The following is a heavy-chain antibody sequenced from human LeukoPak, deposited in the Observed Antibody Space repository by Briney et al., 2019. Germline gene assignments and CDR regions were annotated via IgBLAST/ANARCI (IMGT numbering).Heavy chain of an antibody. V-gene: IGHV1-69*04. CDR1: GGTFSSYA. Sequence: SVKVSCKASGGTFSSYAISWVRQAPGQGLEWMGRIIPILGIANYAQKFQGRVTITADKSTSTAYMELSSLRSEDTAVYYCERDSNDYGGNSDRWFDPWDQGTLVTVSS. CDR3: ERDSNDYGGNSDRWFDP. CDR2: IIPILGIA. D-gene: IGHD4-23*01. J-gene: IGHJ5*02.